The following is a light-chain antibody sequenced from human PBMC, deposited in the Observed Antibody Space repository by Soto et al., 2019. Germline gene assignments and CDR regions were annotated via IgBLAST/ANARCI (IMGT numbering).Light chain of an antibody. Sequence: EIVLTQSPGTLSLSPGEGATLSCRASQSVSSSYLAWYQQKPGQAPRLLIYGASSRATGIPDRFSGSGSGTDFTLTISRLEPEDFAVYYCQQYGRSPSTFGGGTKVDTK. V-gene: IGKV3-20*01. CDR1: QSVSSSY. CDR3: QQYGRSPST. CDR2: GAS. J-gene: IGKJ4*01.